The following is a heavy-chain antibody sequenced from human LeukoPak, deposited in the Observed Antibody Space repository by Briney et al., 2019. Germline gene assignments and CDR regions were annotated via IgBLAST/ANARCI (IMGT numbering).Heavy chain of an antibody. V-gene: IGHV1-18*01. CDR3: ARKFLGSRGYYFDY. D-gene: IGHD3-10*01. CDR2: ISAYNGNT. Sequence: ASVKVSCKASGYTFTSYSISWVRQAPGQGLEWMGWISAYNGNTNYAQKFRGRVTMTRNTSITTAYMELSSLRSDDTAIYYCARKFLGSRGYYFDYWGQGTLVIVSS. J-gene: IGHJ4*02. CDR1: GYTFTSYS.